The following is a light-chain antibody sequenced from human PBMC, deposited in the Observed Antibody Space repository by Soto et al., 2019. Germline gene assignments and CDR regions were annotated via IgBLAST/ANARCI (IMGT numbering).Light chain of an antibody. Sequence: DIVMTQSPDSLAVSLGERATINCKSTQSVLSSSTNKNYLAWYQQKPGQPPKLLIYCASTRESGVPDRFSGSGSGTDCILTISRLQAEDGAVYYCQQDWSTPLTFGGGTKVEIK. CDR2: CAS. V-gene: IGKV4-1*01. CDR1: QSVLSSSTNKNY. CDR3: QQDWSTPLT. J-gene: IGKJ4*01.